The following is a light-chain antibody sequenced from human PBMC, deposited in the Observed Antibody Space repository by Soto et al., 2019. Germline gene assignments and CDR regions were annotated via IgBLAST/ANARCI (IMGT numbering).Light chain of an antibody. Sequence: EIVMTQSPATLSVSPGERATLSCRASQSVSSNLARYQQKPGQAPRLLIYGASTRATGVPARFSGSGSWADFTLTISRLEPEDFAVYYCQQYGSSITFGGGTKVDIK. J-gene: IGKJ4*01. CDR2: GAS. CDR3: QQYGSSIT. CDR1: QSVSSN. V-gene: IGKV3-15*01.